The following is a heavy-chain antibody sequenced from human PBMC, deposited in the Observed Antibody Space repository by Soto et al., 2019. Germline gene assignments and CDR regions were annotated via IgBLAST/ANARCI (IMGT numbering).Heavy chain of an antibody. CDR1: GFTFSNHA. J-gene: IGHJ6*02. CDR2: IGGSGRNT. Sequence: EVQLLESGEGLVQPGGSLKLSCAASGFTFSNHAMSWVRQAPGKGLEWVSGIGGSGRNTYYADSVKGRFTISRDNSQNALFLHMNSQRAEDTAEYYCARVLRYFDAPYGMDVWGQGTTVTVSS. V-gene: IGHV3-23*01. CDR3: ARVLRYFDAPYGMDV. D-gene: IGHD3-9*01.